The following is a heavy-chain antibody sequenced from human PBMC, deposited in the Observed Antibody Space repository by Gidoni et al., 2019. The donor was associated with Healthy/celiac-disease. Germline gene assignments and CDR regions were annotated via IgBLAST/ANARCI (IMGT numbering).Heavy chain of an antibody. CDR3: AKELFYAAMDPDFDY. CDR2: ISGSGGST. V-gene: IGHV3-23*01. CDR1: GFTFSSYA. Sequence: EVQLLESGGGMVQPGGSLRRSCAASGFTFSSYAMSWVRQAPGKGLEWVSAISGSGGSTYYSDSVKCRFTISRDNSKNTLYLQMNSLRAEDTAVYYCAKELFYAAMDPDFDYWGQGTLVTVSS. J-gene: IGHJ4*02. D-gene: IGHD5-18*01.